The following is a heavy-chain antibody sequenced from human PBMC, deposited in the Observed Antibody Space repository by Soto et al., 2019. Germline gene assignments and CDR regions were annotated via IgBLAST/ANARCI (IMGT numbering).Heavy chain of an antibody. J-gene: IGHJ5*02. D-gene: IGHD3-22*01. CDR2: IYPGDSDT. CDR1: GYSFTSYW. V-gene: IGHV5-51*01. Sequence: PGESLKISCKGSGYSFTSYWIGWVRQMPGKGLERMGIIYPGDSDTRYSPSFQGQVTISADKSISTAYLQWSSLKASDTAMYYWAWFAGSSGSSWLDPWGQGTLGTVSS. CDR3: AWFAGSSGSSWLDP.